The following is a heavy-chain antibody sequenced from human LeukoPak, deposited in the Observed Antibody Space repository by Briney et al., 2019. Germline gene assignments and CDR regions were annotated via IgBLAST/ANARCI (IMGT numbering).Heavy chain of an antibody. D-gene: IGHD2-15*01. CDR3: ARPYCSGGSCHDYFDY. V-gene: IGHV1-2*02. CDR2: INPNSGGT. J-gene: IGHJ4*02. CDR1: GYTFTGYY. Sequence: ASVKVSCKASGYTFTGYYMHWVRQAPGQGLEWMGWINPNSGGTNYAQKFQGRVTMTRDTSISTAYMELSGLTSDDTAVYYCARPYCSGGSCHDYFDYWGQETLVTVSS.